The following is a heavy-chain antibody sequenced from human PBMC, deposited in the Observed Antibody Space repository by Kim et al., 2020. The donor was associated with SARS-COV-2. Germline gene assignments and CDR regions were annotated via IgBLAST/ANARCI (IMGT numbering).Heavy chain of an antibody. CDR1: GFTFSSYA. J-gene: IGHJ4*02. D-gene: IGHD3-9*01. Sequence: GGSLRLSCAASGFTFSSYAMTWVRQAPGNGLEWVSLIKTSGGSTYYADSVKGRFTIFRDNSRDTLFLQMNSLRAEDTAVYYCAKTHITDWAFDYWGQGILVTVSS. CDR2: IKTSGGST. V-gene: IGHV3-23*01. CDR3: AKTHITDWAFDY.